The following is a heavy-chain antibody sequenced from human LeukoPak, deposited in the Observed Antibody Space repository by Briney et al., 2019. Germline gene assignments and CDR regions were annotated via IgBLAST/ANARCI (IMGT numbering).Heavy chain of an antibody. V-gene: IGHV3-11*06. CDR1: GFTFSDYY. CDR2: ISSSSSRT. CDR3: AKERRTGSGAALDY. J-gene: IGHJ4*02. D-gene: IGHD6-19*01. Sequence: GGSLRLSCAASGFTFSDYYMIWIRQAPGKGLEWVSYISSSSSRTNYADSVKGRFTVSRDNAKNSLYLQMYSLRAEDTAVYYCAKERRTGSGAALDYWGPGTLVTVSS.